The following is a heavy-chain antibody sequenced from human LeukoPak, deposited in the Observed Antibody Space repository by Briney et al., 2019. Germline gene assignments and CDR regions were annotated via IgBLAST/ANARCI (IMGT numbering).Heavy chain of an antibody. CDR2: IYYSGST. CDR1: GGSVSSGNYY. CDR3: ARADYDALDY. D-gene: IGHD4-17*01. V-gene: IGHV4-61*01. J-gene: IGHJ4*02. Sequence: SETLSLTCTVSGGSVSSGNYYWSWIRQPPGKGLEWTGYIYYSGSTNYNPSLKSRVTISVDTSKNQFSLKLRSVTAADTAVYYCARADYDALDYWGQGTLVTVSS.